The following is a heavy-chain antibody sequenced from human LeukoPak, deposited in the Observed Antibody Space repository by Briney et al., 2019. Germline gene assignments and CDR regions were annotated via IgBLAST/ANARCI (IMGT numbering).Heavy chain of an antibody. Sequence: ASVKVSCKASESTFIGYYLHWVRQAPGQGLEWMGWINPNSGGANYAENFQGRVTMTRDTSISTAYMELSSLRYDDTALYYCARGQSLNDYWGQGTLVTVSS. V-gene: IGHV1-2*02. J-gene: IGHJ4*02. CDR3: ARGQSLNDY. CDR1: ESTFIGYY. CDR2: INPNSGGA.